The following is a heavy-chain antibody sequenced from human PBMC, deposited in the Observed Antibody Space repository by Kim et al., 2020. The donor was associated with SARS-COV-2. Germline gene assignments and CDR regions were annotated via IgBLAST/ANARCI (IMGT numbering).Heavy chain of an antibody. D-gene: IGHD6-6*01. V-gene: IGHV5-51*01. CDR3: ARRRQLVRLNWFDP. J-gene: IGHJ5*02. Sequence: PPFQSKVTISADKSISTAYLQWGSLKASDTAMYYCARRRQLVRLNWFDPWGQGTLVTVSS.